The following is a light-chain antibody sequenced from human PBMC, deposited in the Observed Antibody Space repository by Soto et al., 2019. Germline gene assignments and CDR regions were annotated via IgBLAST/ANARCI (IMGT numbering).Light chain of an antibody. CDR2: AAS. Sequence: DIQMTQSPSAMSASVGDRVTITCRASQGISTYLAWFQQKQGKVPKRLIYAASSLQSGVPSRFSGSGSGTEFTLTISSLQPEDFATCYCLQHDTYPISFGQGTRLEIK. CDR1: QGISTY. J-gene: IGKJ5*01. V-gene: IGKV1-17*03. CDR3: LQHDTYPIS.